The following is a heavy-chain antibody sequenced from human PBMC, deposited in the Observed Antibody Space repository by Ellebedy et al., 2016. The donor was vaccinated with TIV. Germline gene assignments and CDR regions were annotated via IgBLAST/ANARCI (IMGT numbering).Heavy chain of an antibody. V-gene: IGHV1-2*02. Sequence: AASVKVSCKASGYTFTGYYMHWVRQAPGQGLEWMGWINPNSGGTNYAQKFQGRVTMTRDTSISTAYMELSRLRSDDTAVYYCARDLGQFGGGSCDYWGQGTLVTVSS. J-gene: IGHJ4*02. D-gene: IGHD2-15*01. CDR2: INPNSGGT. CDR1: GYTFTGYY. CDR3: ARDLGQFGGGSCDY.